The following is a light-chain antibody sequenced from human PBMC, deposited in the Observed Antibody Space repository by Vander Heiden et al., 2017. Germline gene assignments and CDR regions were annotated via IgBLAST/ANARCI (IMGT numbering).Light chain of an antibody. CDR2: GAS. Sequence: IVLTQSPGTLSLSPGERATLSCRASQSVSSSYLAGYQQKPGQAPRLLIYGASSRATGIPDKYSGSGSGTDFTLTISRLEPEDFAVYYCQQYGSSAIFTFGPGTKVDIK. V-gene: IGKV3-20*01. J-gene: IGKJ3*01. CDR1: QSVSSSY. CDR3: QQYGSSAIFT.